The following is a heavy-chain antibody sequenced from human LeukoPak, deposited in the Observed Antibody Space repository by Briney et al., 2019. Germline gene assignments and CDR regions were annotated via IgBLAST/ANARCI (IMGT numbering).Heavy chain of an antibody. Sequence: ASVKVSFKASGDTFSIYYMHWVRQAPGQGQEWMGVINPSSGSTSYTQKFQGRGTITRDTTKSTDYMELSSLRSEDTAVYYCARGGVLRFLEHLDYWGQGTLVTVSS. J-gene: IGHJ4*02. CDR2: INPSSGST. V-gene: IGHV1-46*01. CDR3: ARGGVLRFLEHLDY. CDR1: GDTFSIYY. D-gene: IGHD3-3*01.